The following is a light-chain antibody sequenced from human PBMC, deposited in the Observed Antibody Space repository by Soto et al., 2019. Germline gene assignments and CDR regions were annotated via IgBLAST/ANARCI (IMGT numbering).Light chain of an antibody. CDR2: GAS. V-gene: IGKV3-15*01. J-gene: IGKJ3*01. CDR3: QQYNNWPPFT. CDR1: QSVSSN. Sequence: EIVMTQSPATLSVSPGERATLSCRASQSVSSNLAWYQQKPGQAPRLLIYGASTRATGIPARFSGSGSGTGYPLTISSLQSEDFAVDYCQQYNNWPPFTFGPGTKVDIQ.